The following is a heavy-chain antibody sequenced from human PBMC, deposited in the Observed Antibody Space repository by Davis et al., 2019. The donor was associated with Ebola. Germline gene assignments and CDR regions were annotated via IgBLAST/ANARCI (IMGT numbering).Heavy chain of an antibody. D-gene: IGHD3-3*01. CDR2: IHYSGST. Sequence: MPSETLSLTCTVSGGSISSYYWSWIRQPPGKGLEWIGYIHYSGSTNYNPSLKSRVTISVDTSKNQFSLKLSSVTAADTAVYYCARAWTIFGVASNWFDPWGQGTLVTVSS. J-gene: IGHJ5*02. CDR1: GGSISSYY. CDR3: ARAWTIFGVASNWFDP. V-gene: IGHV4-59*12.